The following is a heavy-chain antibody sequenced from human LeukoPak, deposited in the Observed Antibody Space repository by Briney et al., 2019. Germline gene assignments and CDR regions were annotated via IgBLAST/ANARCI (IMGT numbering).Heavy chain of an antibody. CDR1: GFTFSNAW. Sequence: GGSLRLSCAASGFTFSNAWMSWVRQAPGKGLEWVGRIKSKTDGGTTDYAAPVKGRFTISRDDSKNTLYLQMNSLKTEDTAVYYCTTSDSSGYYHFDYWGQGTLVTVSS. D-gene: IGHD3-22*01. CDR2: IKSKTDGGTT. J-gene: IGHJ4*02. CDR3: TTSDSSGYYHFDY. V-gene: IGHV3-15*01.